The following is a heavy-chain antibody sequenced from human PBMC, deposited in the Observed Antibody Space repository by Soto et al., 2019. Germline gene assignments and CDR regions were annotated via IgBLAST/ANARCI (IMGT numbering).Heavy chain of an antibody. V-gene: IGHV1-18*01. J-gene: IGHJ6*03. CDR3: ARSNFWSGYYRGPPPPDYYYYYTDV. CDR2: ISAYNGNT. CDR1: GYTFNSYG. D-gene: IGHD3-3*01. Sequence: GASVKVCCKASGYTFNSYGISGVRQAPGQGLEWMGWISAYNGNTNYAQKLQGRVTMTTDTSTSTAYMELRSLRSDDTAVYYCARSNFWSGYYRGPPPPDYYYYYTDVWGKGTTVTVSS.